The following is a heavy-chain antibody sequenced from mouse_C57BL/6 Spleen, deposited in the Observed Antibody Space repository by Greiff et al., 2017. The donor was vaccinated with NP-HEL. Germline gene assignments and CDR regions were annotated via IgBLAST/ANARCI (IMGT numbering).Heavy chain of an antibody. Sequence: VQLQQSGPELVKPGASVKMSCKASGYTFTDYNMHWVKQSHGKSLEWIGYINPNNGGTSYNQKFKGKATLTVNMSSSTAYMELRSLTSEDSAVYYCARSSYGSSPSWFAYWGQGTLVTVSA. J-gene: IGHJ3*01. CDR1: GYTFTDYN. CDR3: ARSSYGSSPSWFAY. CDR2: INPNNGGT. D-gene: IGHD1-1*01. V-gene: IGHV1-22*01.